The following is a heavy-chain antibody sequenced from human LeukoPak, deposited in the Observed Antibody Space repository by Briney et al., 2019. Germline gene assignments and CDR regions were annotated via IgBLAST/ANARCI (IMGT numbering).Heavy chain of an antibody. CDR2: INTKSGGT. Sequence: ASVKVSCKSSGYTFTGYYRHWVRQAPGQGLEWMGWINTKSGGTHYAQKFRGRVTMTRDTSISTAYMELSRLRYDDTAVYYCARDEGWNYVNYFDFWGQGTLVTVSS. V-gene: IGHV1-2*02. CDR3: ARDEGWNYVNYFDF. D-gene: IGHD1-7*01. J-gene: IGHJ4*02. CDR1: GYTFTGYY.